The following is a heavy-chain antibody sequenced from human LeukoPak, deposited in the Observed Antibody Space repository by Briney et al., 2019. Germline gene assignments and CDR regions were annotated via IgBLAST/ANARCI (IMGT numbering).Heavy chain of an antibody. J-gene: IGHJ4*02. CDR2: INHSGST. CDR3: ARWNYYDSSGYRGFDY. V-gene: IGHV4-34*01. Sequence: SETLSLTCAVYGGSFSGYYWSWIRQPPGKGLEWIGEINHSGSTNYNPSLKSRVTISVDTSKNQFSLKLSSVTAADTAVYYCARWNYYDSSGYRGFDYWGQGTLDTVSS. D-gene: IGHD3-22*01. CDR1: GGSFSGYY.